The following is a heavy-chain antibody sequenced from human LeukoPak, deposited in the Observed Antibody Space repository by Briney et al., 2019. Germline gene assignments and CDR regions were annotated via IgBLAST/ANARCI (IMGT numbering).Heavy chain of an antibody. D-gene: IGHD3-22*01. Sequence: PGGSLRLSCAASGFTFSSYAMSWVRQAPGKGLEWVSAISGSGGSTYHADSVKGRFTISRDNSKNTLYLQMNSLRAEDTAVYYCAKVASTYYYDSSGYYFDYWGQGTLVTVSS. CDR3: AKVASTYYYDSSGYYFDY. CDR2: ISGSGGST. V-gene: IGHV3-23*01. CDR1: GFTFSSYA. J-gene: IGHJ4*02.